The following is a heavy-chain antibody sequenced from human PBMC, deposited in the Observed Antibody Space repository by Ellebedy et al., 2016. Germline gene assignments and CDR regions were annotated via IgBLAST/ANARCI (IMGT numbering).Heavy chain of an antibody. CDR3: ARPMIDSGGNSLRAFDY. CDR1: GYTFATYW. CDR2: IYPGDSDT. Sequence: KVSXXGSGYTFATYWIAWVRQMPGKGLEWMGIIYPGDSDTRYSPSFQGQVTISADKSISTAYLQWSGLKASDTAMYYCARPMIDSGGNSLRAFDYWGQGTLVTVSS. J-gene: IGHJ4*02. D-gene: IGHD4-23*01. V-gene: IGHV5-51*01.